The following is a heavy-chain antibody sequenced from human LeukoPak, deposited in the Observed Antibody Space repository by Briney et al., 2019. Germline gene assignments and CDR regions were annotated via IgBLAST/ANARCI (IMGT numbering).Heavy chain of an antibody. Sequence: SETLSLTCTVSSGSIRNHWAWIRQPAGKELEWIGRIYTTGDTDYNPSLKSRVTMSVDTSKNQFSLNLRSVTTADTAFYYCARNGYTKSWTHLDYWGQGILISVSS. CDR2: IYTTGDT. V-gene: IGHV4-4*07. D-gene: IGHD3/OR15-3a*01. CDR1: SGSIRNH. CDR3: ARNGYTKSWTHLDY. J-gene: IGHJ4*02.